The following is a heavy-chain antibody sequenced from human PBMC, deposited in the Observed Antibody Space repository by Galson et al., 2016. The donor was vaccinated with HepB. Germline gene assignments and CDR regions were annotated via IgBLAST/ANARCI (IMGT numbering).Heavy chain of an antibody. V-gene: IGHV3-30*18. CDR3: AKRHEFCPPVGCSVDY. CDR1: GFLFRGYG. Sequence: SLRLSCAGSGFLFRGYGMHWVRQAPGKGLEWVAADSMDGRRKFYYDSVRGRFTISRDNSNNMLFLQMDSLRPDDTAVYYCAKRHEFCPPVGCSVDYWGQGTLVSVSS. CDR2: DSMDGRRK. D-gene: IGHD3-10*02. J-gene: IGHJ4*02.